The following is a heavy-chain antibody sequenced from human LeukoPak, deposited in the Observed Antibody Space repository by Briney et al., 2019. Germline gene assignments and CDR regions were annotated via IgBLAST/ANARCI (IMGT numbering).Heavy chain of an antibody. D-gene: IGHD1-26*01. Sequence: SVKVSCKASGGTFSSYAISRVRQAPGQGLEWMGRIIPIFGTANYAQKFQGRVTITTDESTSTAYMELSSLRSEDTAVYYCARDLGATGHFDYWGQGTLVTVSS. CDR3: ARDLGATGHFDY. CDR1: GGTFSSYA. J-gene: IGHJ4*02. V-gene: IGHV1-69*05. CDR2: IIPIFGTA.